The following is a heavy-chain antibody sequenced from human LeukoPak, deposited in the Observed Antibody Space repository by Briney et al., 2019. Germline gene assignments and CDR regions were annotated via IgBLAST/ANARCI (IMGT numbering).Heavy chain of an antibody. CDR3: ARDGSNAWSYSSGWHDLANWFDP. V-gene: IGHV4-34*01. Sequence: SETLSLTCAVYGGSFSGYYWSWIRQPPGKGLEWIGEINHSGSTNYNPSLKSRVTISVDTSKNQFSLKLSSVTAADTAVYYCARDGSNAWSYSSGWHDLANWFDPWGQGTLVTVSS. CDR2: INHSGST. CDR1: GGSFSGYY. J-gene: IGHJ5*02. D-gene: IGHD6-19*01.